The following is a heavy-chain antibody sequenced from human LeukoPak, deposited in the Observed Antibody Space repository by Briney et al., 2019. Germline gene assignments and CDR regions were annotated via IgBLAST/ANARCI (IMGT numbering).Heavy chain of an antibody. CDR1: GGSISSSY. CDR3: ARFRQEYYYYYMDV. J-gene: IGHJ6*03. CDR2: IYYSGST. V-gene: IGHV4-59*01. Sequence: PETLSLTCTVSGGSISSSYWSWIRQPPGKGLEWIGYIYYSGSTNYNPSLKSRVTISVDTSKNQFSLKLSSVTAADTAVYYCARFRQEYYYYYMDVWGKGTTVTVSS.